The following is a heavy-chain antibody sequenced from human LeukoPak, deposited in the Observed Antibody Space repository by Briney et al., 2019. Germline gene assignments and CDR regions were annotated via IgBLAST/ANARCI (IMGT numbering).Heavy chain of an antibody. CDR2: IYYSGST. CDR3: ARAPLGSDAFDI. D-gene: IGHD3-16*02. Sequence: SETLSLTCTVSGGSISSGDYYWSWIRQPPGKGLKWIGYIYYSGSTYYNPALKSRVTISVDTSKNQFSLKLSSVTAADTAVYYCARAPLGSDAFDIWGQGTMVTVSS. CDR1: GGSISSGDYY. J-gene: IGHJ3*02. V-gene: IGHV4-30-4*08.